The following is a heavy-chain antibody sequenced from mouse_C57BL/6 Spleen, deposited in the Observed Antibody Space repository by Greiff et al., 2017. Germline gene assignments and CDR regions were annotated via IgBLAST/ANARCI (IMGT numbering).Heavy chain of an antibody. D-gene: IGHD2-2*01. V-gene: IGHV1-39*01. CDR3: ARWRWLPSYYAMDY. CDR2: ITPTYGTT. J-gene: IGHJ4*01. CDR1: GYSFTDYN. Sequence: EVQLQQSGPELVKPGASVKISCKASGYSFTDYNMNWVKQSNGKSLEWIGVITPTYGTTSYNQKFKGKATLTVDQSSSTAYMQLNSLTSEDSAVYYCARWRWLPSYYAMDYWGQGTSVTVSS.